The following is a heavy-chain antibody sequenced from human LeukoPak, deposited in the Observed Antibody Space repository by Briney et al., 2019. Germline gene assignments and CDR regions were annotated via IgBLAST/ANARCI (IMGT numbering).Heavy chain of an antibody. CDR2: INPNSGGT. CDR3: ARADMVRGVIIMGAFDI. V-gene: IGHV1-2*02. Sequence: GASVKVSCKASGYTFTGYYMHWVRQAPGQGLEWMGWINPNSGGTNYAQKFQGRVTMTRDTSISTAYMELSRLRPDDTAVYYCARADMVRGVIIMGAFDIWGQGTMVTVSS. CDR1: GYTFTGYY. D-gene: IGHD3-10*01. J-gene: IGHJ3*02.